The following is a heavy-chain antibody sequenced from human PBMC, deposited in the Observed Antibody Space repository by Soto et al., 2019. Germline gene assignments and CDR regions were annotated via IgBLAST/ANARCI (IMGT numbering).Heavy chain of an antibody. Sequence: QVQLVQSGAEVKKPGASVKVSCKASGYTFTSYDINWVRQATGQGLEWMGWMNPNSGNTGYAQKFQGRVTMTRNTSIRTAYMGLRSLRSEDRAVYYCAREKTSYGMDVWGQGTTVTVSS. J-gene: IGHJ6*02. CDR2: MNPNSGNT. V-gene: IGHV1-8*01. CDR3: AREKTSYGMDV. CDR1: GYTFTSYD.